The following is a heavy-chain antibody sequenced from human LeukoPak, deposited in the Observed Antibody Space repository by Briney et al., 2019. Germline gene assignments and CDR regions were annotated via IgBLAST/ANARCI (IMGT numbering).Heavy chain of an antibody. CDR1: GFTFTTFG. D-gene: IGHD1-1*01. Sequence: GRSLRLSCAASGFTFTTFGIHWVRQAPCTGPEWVAATSPDGNIEYYTDSVQRRFTISRDNSKNMIYLQMHSLRGEDSAVYYCAKIHNDDDYWGQGTLVTVSS. CDR3: AKIHNDDDY. J-gene: IGHJ4*02. CDR2: TSPDGNIE. V-gene: IGHV3-30*18.